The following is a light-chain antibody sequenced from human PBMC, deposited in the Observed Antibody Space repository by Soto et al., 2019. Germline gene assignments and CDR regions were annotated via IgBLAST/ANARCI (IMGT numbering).Light chain of an antibody. CDR3: HQRSSWPRT. CDR1: QSVRSS. J-gene: IGKJ5*01. CDR2: DAS. V-gene: IGKV3-11*01. Sequence: EIVLTQSPATLTLSPGDRATLPCRASQSVRSSLAWYQQKPGQAPRLLIYDASKRATGIPARFSGSGSGTEFTLTISSLQPEDFATYYCHQRSSWPRTFGQGTRLEI.